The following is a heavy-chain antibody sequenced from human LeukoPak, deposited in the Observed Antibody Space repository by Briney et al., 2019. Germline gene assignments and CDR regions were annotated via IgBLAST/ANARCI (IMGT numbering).Heavy chain of an antibody. V-gene: IGHV3-11*06. CDR3: ARDQIGSW. CDR1: GFTFSGYY. J-gene: IGHJ4*02. Sequence: GGSLRLSCEASGFTFSGYYLSWIRQAPGKGLEWISYISGSSSHINYADSVKGRFTISRDNAKKSVYLQMDSLRVEDTAVYYCARDQIGSWWGQGTLVIVSS. D-gene: IGHD6-13*01. CDR2: ISGSSSHI.